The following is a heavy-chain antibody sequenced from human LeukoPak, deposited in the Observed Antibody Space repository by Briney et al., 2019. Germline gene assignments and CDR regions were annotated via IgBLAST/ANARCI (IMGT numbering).Heavy chain of an antibody. CDR1: GGSISSYY. J-gene: IGHJ5*02. CDR2: IYTSGGT. Sequence: SETLSLTCTVSGGSISSYYWSWIRQPAGRGLEWIGRIYTSGGTNYNPSLKSRVTMSVDTSKNQFSLKLSSVTAADTAVYYCARFVGGSSWYLSDWFDPRGQGTLVTVSS. D-gene: IGHD6-13*01. CDR3: ARFVGGSSWYLSDWFDP. V-gene: IGHV4-4*07.